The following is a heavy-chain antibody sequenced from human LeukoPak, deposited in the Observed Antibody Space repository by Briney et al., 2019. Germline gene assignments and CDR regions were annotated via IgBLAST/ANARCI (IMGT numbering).Heavy chain of an antibody. Sequence: TSETLSLTCAVYGGSFSGYYWSWIRQPPGKGLEWIGEINHSGSTNYNPSLKSRVTISVDTSKNQFSLKLSSVTAADTAVYYCARALAGGRSRYFDHWGQGTLVTVSS. CDR1: GGSFSGYY. CDR3: ARALAGGRSRYFDH. V-gene: IGHV4-34*01. CDR2: INHSGST. J-gene: IGHJ4*02. D-gene: IGHD1-26*01.